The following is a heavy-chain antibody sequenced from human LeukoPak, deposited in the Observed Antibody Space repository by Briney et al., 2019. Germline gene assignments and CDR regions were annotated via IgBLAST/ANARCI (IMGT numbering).Heavy chain of an antibody. CDR3: ANSRIAVAAPYFDY. CDR1: GFTFDDYA. CDR2: ISWSSGSI. V-gene: IGHV3-9*01. D-gene: IGHD6-19*01. J-gene: IGHJ4*02. Sequence: GGSLRLSCAASGFTFDDYAMHWVRQAPGKGLEWVSGISWSSGSIGYADSVKGRSTISRDNAKNSLYLQMNSLRAEDTALYYCANSRIAVAAPYFDYWGQGTLVTVSS.